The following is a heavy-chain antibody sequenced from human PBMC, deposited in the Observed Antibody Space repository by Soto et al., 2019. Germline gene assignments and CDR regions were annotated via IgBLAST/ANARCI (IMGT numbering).Heavy chain of an antibody. V-gene: IGHV3-7*01. CDR1: EFTFSGYW. Sequence: PGGSLRLSCAASEFTFSGYWMHWVRQAPGKGLEWVANIKEDGSENYYVDSVKGRFTISRDNAKNSLYLQMNSLRAEDTAVYYSARKLLRLCFFDILGQGKMVT. CDR2: IKEDGSEN. J-gene: IGHJ3*02. D-gene: IGHD1-26*01. CDR3: ARKLLRLCFFDI.